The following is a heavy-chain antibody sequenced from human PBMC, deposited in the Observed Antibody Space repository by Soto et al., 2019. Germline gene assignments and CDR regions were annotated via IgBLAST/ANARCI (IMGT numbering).Heavy chain of an antibody. CDR1: GFAFGAYA. V-gene: IGHV3-23*01. CDR2: ISGAGGNT. Sequence: GGSLRLSCAASGFAFGAYAMTWVRQAPGKGLEWVSVISGAGGNTYYADSVKGRFTVSRDNSKKMLYLEMNSLRVEDTAIYYCAKDPVPQLLPSWWFDPWGQGTRVTVSS. CDR3: AKDPVPQLLPSWWFDP. D-gene: IGHD2-2*01. J-gene: IGHJ5*02.